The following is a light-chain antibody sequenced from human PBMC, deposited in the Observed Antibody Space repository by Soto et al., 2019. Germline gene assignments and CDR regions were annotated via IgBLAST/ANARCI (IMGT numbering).Light chain of an antibody. CDR1: QSVSSN. J-gene: IGKJ4*01. V-gene: IGKV3-15*01. CDR2: GAS. CDR3: QQYNNWPLT. Sequence: EIVMTQSPATLSVSPGERATLSCRASQSVSSNLAWYQQKPGQAPRLLIYGASTRATGIPRLSGRGSGTEFTLTISSLQSEDFAVYYCQQYNNWPLTFGGGTKLEIK.